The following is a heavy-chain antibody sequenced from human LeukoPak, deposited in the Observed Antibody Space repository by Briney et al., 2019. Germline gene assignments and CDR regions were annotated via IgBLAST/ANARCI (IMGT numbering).Heavy chain of an antibody. CDR3: ARLEVIVVVITTGWFDP. CDR2: IYHSGST. V-gene: IGHV4-39*07. D-gene: IGHD3-22*01. J-gene: IGHJ5*02. CDR1: GGSISSGGYY. Sequence: TSSETLSLTCTISGGSISSGGYYWSWIRQPPGKGLEWIGEIYHSGSTNYNPSLKSRVTISVDKSKNQFSLKLSSVTAADTAVYYCARLEVIVVVITTGWFDPWGQGTLVTVSS.